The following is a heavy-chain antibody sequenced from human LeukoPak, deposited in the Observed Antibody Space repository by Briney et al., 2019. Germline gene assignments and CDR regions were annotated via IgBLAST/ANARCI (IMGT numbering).Heavy chain of an antibody. CDR2: INGSGDKT. CDR1: GFTLSKYA. D-gene: IGHD1-14*01. V-gene: IGHV3-23*01. J-gene: IGHJ4*02. Sequence: GGTLRLSCAASGFTLSKYAMNWVRQAPGEGLEWVSSINGSGDKTYYADSVKGRFTIPRDNSKNTLYLQMNSLRAEDTAVYYCAKPARTDYADYWGQGTLVTVSS. CDR3: AKPARTDYADY.